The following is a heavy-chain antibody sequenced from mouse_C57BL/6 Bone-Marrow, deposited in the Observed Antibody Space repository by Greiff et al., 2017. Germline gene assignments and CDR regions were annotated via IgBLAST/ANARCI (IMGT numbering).Heavy chain of an antibody. V-gene: IGHV1-19*01. CDR2: INPYNGGT. CDR1: GYTFTDYY. D-gene: IGHD2-5*01. J-gene: IGHJ4*01. Sequence: EVQLQQSGPVLVKPGASVKMSCKASGYTFTDYYMNWVKQSHGKSLEWIGVINPYNGGTSYNQKFKGKATLTVDKSSSTAYMELNSLTSEDSAVYYCARSYSNYPSAMDCWGQGTSVTVSS. CDR3: ARSYSNYPSAMDC.